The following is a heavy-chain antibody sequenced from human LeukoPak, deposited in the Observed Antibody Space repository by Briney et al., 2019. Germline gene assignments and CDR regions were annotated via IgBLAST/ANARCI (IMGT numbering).Heavy chain of an antibody. V-gene: IGHV3-30*04. CDR1: GFTFSSYA. J-gene: IGHJ4*02. CDR2: ISYVGSNK. CDR3: ARAIRRYFDY. Sequence: GGSLRLSCAASGFTFSSYAMHWVRQAPGKGLEWVAVISYVGSNKYYADSVKGRFTISRDNSKNTLYLQMNSLRAEDTAVYYCARAIRRYFDYWGQGTLVTVSS.